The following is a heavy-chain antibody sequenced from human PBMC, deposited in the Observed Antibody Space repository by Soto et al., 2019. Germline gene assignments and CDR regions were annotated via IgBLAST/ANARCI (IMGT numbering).Heavy chain of an antibody. J-gene: IGHJ6*02. V-gene: IGHV3-53*01. Sequence: GYVILSCASSWFTVSSNYMSWVRQAPGKGLAWVSVIYSGGSTYYADSVKGRLTISRDNSKNTLYLQMNSLRAEDTAVYYCARDSVTMIQSYYYYYGMYVWGQGTTVTVSS. CDR3: ARDSVTMIQSYYYYYGMYV. D-gene: IGHD3-22*01. CDR2: IYSGGST. CDR1: WFTVSSNY.